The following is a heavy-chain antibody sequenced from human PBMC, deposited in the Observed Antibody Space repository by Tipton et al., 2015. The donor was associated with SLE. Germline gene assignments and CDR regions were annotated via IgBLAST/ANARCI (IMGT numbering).Heavy chain of an antibody. CDR3: ARRLYSGPFDS. D-gene: IGHD5-12*01. CDR1: DGSIRSTNYY. V-gene: IGHV4-39*07. J-gene: IGHJ4*02. Sequence: GLVKPSETLSLTCTVSDGSIRSTNYYWGWIRQPPGKGLEWIGSIFYTGSTYYNPSLKSRVSFSIDTSKHQFSLKLNSVTAADTAVYYCARRLYSGPFDSWGQGTLVTVSS. CDR2: IFYTGST.